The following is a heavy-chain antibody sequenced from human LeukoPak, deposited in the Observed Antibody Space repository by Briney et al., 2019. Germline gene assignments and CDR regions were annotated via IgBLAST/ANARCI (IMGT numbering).Heavy chain of an antibody. D-gene: IGHD3-22*01. Sequence: SETLSLTCAVYGGSFSGYYWSWIRQPPGKGLEWIGEINHSGSTNYNPSPKSRVTISVDTSKNQFSLKLSSVTAADTAVYYCARGLAYDSSGYCIDYWGQGTLVTVSS. V-gene: IGHV4-34*01. CDR2: INHSGST. CDR1: GGSFSGYY. J-gene: IGHJ4*02. CDR3: ARGLAYDSSGYCIDY.